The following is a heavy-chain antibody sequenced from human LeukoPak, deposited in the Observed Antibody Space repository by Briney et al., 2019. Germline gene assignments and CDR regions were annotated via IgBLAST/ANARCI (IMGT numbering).Heavy chain of an antibody. Sequence: SETLSLTCTVSGGSLSSYYWSWIRQPPGKGLERIGYIYYSGSPNYNPSLKSRVTISVDTSKNQFSLKLSSVTAADTAVYYCAGRGYSGYDPGYWGQGTLVTVSS. CDR1: GGSLSSYY. CDR2: IYYSGSP. J-gene: IGHJ4*02. D-gene: IGHD5-12*01. V-gene: IGHV4-59*13. CDR3: AGRGYSGYDPGY.